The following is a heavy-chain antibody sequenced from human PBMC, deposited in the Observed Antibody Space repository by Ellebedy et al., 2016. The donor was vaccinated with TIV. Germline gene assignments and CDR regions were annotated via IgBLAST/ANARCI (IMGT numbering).Heavy chain of an antibody. CDR3: ARDRVSGYDGDWFDP. CDR1: GGSISSYY. V-gene: IGHV4-59*12. D-gene: IGHD5-12*01. J-gene: IGHJ5*02. Sequence: SETLSLXCTVSGGSISSYYWSWIRQPPGKGLEWIGYIYYSGSTYYNPSLKSRVTISVDTSKNQFSLKLSSVTAADTAVYYCARDRVSGYDGDWFDPWGQGTLVTVSS. CDR2: IYYSGST.